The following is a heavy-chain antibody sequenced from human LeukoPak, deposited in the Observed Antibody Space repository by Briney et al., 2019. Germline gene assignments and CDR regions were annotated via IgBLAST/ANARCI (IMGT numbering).Heavy chain of an antibody. CDR3: ARDVVVVNNWFDP. J-gene: IGHJ5*02. D-gene: IGHD2-15*01. CDR1: GGSISSYY. Sequence: PSETLSLTCTVSGGSISSYYWSWIRQPPGKGLEWIGEINHSGSTNYNPSLKSRVTISVDTSKNQFSLKLSSVTAADTAVYYCARDVVVVNNWFDPWGQGTLVTVSS. CDR2: INHSGST. V-gene: IGHV4-34*01.